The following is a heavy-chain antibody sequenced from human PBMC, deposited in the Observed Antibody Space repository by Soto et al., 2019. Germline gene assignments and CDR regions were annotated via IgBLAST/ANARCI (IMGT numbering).Heavy chain of an antibody. V-gene: IGHV3-48*04. CDR3: ARDHGGDPLGY. J-gene: IGHJ4*02. CDR2: ISSSSSYT. CDR1: GFTFSNYG. D-gene: IGHD2-21*02. Sequence: EVQLVESGGGLVHPGGSLRLSCAASGFTFSNYGMNWVRQAPGKGLEWVSYISSSSSYTNYADSVKGRFTISRDNAKNSLYLQMNSLRAEDTAVYYCARDHGGDPLGYWGQGTLVTVSS.